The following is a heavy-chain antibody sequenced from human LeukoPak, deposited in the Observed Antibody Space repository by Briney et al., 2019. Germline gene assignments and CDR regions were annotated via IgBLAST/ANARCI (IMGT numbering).Heavy chain of an antibody. D-gene: IGHD3-16*02. V-gene: IGHV3-7*02. Sequence: GGSLRLSCTASGFTFSSYWMSWVRQAPGKGLEWVANIKQDGSEKYYVDSVKGRFTISRDNAKNSLYPQMNSLRAEDTAVYYCASMGGYYDYVWGSYRSDYWGQGTLVTVSS. CDR1: GFTFSSYW. J-gene: IGHJ4*02. CDR2: IKQDGSEK. CDR3: ASMGGYYDYVWGSYRSDY.